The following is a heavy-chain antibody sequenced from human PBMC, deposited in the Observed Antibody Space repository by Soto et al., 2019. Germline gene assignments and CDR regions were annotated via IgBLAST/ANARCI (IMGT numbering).Heavy chain of an antibody. V-gene: IGHV3-23*01. CDR2: ISSSGGNT. Sequence: EVQLLESGGVLVQPGGSLRLSCAASGFTLSTSAMSWVRQAPGEGLKWVSSISSSGGNTYYADSVKGRFTISKDNSRNTLYLQMNSLRVEDTAIYYCAKDPDTNRPQGYSDYWGQGALVTVSS. J-gene: IGHJ4*02. D-gene: IGHD2-8*01. CDR3: AKDPDTNRPQGYSDY. CDR1: GFTLSTSA.